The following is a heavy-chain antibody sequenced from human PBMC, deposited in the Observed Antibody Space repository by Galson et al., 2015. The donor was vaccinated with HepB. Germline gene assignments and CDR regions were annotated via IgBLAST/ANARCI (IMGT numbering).Heavy chain of an antibody. Sequence: SLRLSCAASGFSFSDYWMSWIRQAPGKRPEWVANIRYDEYEYYYADFVKGRFTISRDHARNSVFLQMSSLRRDDTAIYYCVRDRTYKGGNFFDFWGQGALVTVSS. CDR1: GFSFSDYW. D-gene: IGHD3-10*01. CDR2: IRYDEYEY. J-gene: IGHJ4*02. V-gene: IGHV3-7*03. CDR3: VRDRTYKGGNFFDF.